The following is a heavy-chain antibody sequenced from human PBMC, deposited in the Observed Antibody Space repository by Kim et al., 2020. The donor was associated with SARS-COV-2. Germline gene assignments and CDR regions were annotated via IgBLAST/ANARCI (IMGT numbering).Heavy chain of an antibody. CDR2: TYYTSRWYN. V-gene: IGHV6-1*01. J-gene: IGHJ3*01. D-gene: IGHD5-18*01. CDR1: GNSVSRNNVA. Sequence: SQTLSLTCAISGNSVSRNNVAWNWIRQSPSRGLEWLGRTYYTSRWYNDYADSVKSRITINPDTSKNQFSLQLNSVTPEDTAVYYCARQYTGGFDVWGQGSTVTVSS. CDR3: ARQYTGGFDV.